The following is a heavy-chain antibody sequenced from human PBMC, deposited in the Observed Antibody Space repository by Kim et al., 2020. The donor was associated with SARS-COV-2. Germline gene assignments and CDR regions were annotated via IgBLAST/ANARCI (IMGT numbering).Heavy chain of an antibody. D-gene: IGHD3-22*01. V-gene: IGHV1-69*13. J-gene: IGHJ3*02. Sequence: SVKVSCKASGGTFSSYAISWVRQAPGQGLEWMGGIIPIFGTANYAQKFQGRVTITADESTSTAYMELSSLRSEDTAGYYCARDQWYYDSSGYYQTDAFDIWGQGTMVTVSS. CDR2: IIPIFGTA. CDR3: ARDQWYYDSSGYYQTDAFDI. CDR1: GGTFSSYA.